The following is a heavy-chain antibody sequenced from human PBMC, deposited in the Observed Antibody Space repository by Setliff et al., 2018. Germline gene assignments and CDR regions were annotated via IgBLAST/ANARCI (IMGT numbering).Heavy chain of an antibody. CDR3: ARGRAGHSGH. CDR2: IWRTVST. V-gene: IGHV4-31*11. J-gene: IGHJ4*02. D-gene: IGHD6-19*01. Sequence: SETLSLTCAVSGYSMSSGYYWSWLRQHPRKGLAWIGYIWRTVSTFYNPSLTSRISMSVDTSNNLFSMELASVTAADTAVYYCARGRAGHSGHWGQGTLVTVSS. CDR1: GYSMSSGYY.